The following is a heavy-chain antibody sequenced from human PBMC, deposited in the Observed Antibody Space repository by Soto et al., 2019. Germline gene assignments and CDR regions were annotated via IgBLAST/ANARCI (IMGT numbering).Heavy chain of an antibody. CDR3: ARPRFLEWLSDGDYYYYYMDV. CDR2: IYYSGST. V-gene: IGHV4-39*01. D-gene: IGHD3-3*01. Sequence: PSETLSVTCTVSGGSISSSSYYWGWIRQPPGKGLEWIGSIYYSGSTYYNPSLKSRVTISVDTSKNQFSLKLSSVTAADTAVYYCARPRFLEWLSDGDYYYYYMDVWGKGTTVTVSS. J-gene: IGHJ6*03. CDR1: GGSISSSSYY.